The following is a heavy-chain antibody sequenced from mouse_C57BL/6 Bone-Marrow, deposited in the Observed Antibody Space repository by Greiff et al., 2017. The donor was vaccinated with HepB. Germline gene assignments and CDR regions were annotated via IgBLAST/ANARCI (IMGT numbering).Heavy chain of an antibody. Sequence: EVKVVESGAELVRPGASVKLSCTASGFNIKDDYMHWVKQRPEQGLEWIGWIDPENGDTEYASKFQGKATITADTSSNTAYLQLSSLTSEDTAVYYCTTSFPTVVANAMDYWGQGTSVTVSS. D-gene: IGHD1-1*01. CDR1: GFNIKDDY. CDR3: TTSFPTVVANAMDY. CDR2: IDPENGDT. V-gene: IGHV14-4*01. J-gene: IGHJ4*01.